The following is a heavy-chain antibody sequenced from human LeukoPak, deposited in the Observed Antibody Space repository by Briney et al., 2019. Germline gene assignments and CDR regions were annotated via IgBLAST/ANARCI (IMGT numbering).Heavy chain of an antibody. V-gene: IGHV1-18*01. CDR3: ARGANVLLWFGELLDGFDY. Sequence: ASVKVSCKASGYTFTSYGISWVRQAPGQGLEWMGWISAYNGNTNYAQKLQGRVTMTTDTSMSTAYMELRSLRSDDTAVYYCARGANVLLWFGELLDGFDYWGQGTLVTVSS. D-gene: IGHD3-10*01. J-gene: IGHJ4*02. CDR1: GYTFTSYG. CDR2: ISAYNGNT.